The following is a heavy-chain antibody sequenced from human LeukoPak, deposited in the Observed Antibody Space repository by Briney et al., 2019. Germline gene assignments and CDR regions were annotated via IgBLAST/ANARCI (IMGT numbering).Heavy chain of an antibody. V-gene: IGHV3-21*01. Sequence: GGSLTLSCAPSGFTFSSYSMNWVRQAPGEGLEWVSSISSSTRYIYYVDSVKGRFTISRDNAKNSMFLQMNSLRAEDTAVYYCARAEATTDFDYWGQGALVTVSS. D-gene: IGHD5-12*01. J-gene: IGHJ4*02. CDR1: GFTFSSYS. CDR2: ISSSTRYI. CDR3: ARAEATTDFDY.